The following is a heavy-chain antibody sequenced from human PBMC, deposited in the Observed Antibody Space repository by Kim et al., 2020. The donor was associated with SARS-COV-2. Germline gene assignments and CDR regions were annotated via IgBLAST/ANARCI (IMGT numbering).Heavy chain of an antibody. Sequence: GGSLRHSCAASGFTFSSYSMNWVRQAPGKGLEWISSISSSSSYIYYADSVKGRFTISRDNARASLYLQMNSLRAEDTAVYYCARVLTSGWSYFDYWGQGTLVTVSS. CDR1: GFTFSSYS. J-gene: IGHJ4*02. CDR2: ISSSSSYI. CDR3: ARVLTSGWSYFDY. D-gene: IGHD6-19*01. V-gene: IGHV3-21*04.